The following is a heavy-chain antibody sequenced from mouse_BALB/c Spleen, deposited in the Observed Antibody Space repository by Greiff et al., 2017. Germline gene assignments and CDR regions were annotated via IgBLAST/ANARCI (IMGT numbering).Heavy chain of an antibody. Sequence: EVKVVESGGGLVQPGGSRKLSCAASGFTFSSFGMHWVRQAPEKGLEWVAYISSGSSTIYYADTVKGRFTISRDNPKNTLFLQMTSLRSEDTAMYYCAREELRRGCFDYWGQGTTLTVSS. J-gene: IGHJ2*01. V-gene: IGHV5-17*02. CDR2: ISSGSSTI. D-gene: IGHD2-4*01. CDR3: AREELRRGCFDY. CDR1: GFTFSSFG.